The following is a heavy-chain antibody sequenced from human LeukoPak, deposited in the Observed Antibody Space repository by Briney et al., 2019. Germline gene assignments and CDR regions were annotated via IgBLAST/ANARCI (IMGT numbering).Heavy chain of an antibody. Sequence: GGSLRLACTASGFTFSSYAMSWVRQAPGKGLEWVSAISGSGGSTYYADSVKGRFTISRDNSKNTLYLQMSSLRAEDTAVYYCAKDLGHYDILTGYRHDAFDIWGQGTMVTVSS. CDR1: GFTFSSYA. CDR2: ISGSGGST. CDR3: AKDLGHYDILTGYRHDAFDI. V-gene: IGHV3-23*01. J-gene: IGHJ3*02. D-gene: IGHD3-9*01.